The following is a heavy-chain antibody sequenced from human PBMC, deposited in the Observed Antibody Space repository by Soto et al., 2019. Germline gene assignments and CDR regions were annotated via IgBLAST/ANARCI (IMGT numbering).Heavy chain of an antibody. D-gene: IGHD5-18*01. CDR3: ARVGGGYSYGNFDY. V-gene: IGHV1-69*13. J-gene: IGHJ4*02. CDR1: GGTFSSYA. Sequence: ASVKVSCKASGGTFSSYAISWVRQAPGQGLEWMGGIIPIFGTANYAQKFQGRVTITADESTSTAYMELSSLRSEDTAVYYCARVGGGYSYGNFDYWGQGTLVTV. CDR2: IIPIFGTA.